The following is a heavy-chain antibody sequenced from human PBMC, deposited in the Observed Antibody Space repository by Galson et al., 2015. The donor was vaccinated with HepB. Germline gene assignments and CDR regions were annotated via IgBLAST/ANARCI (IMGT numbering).Heavy chain of an antibody. Sequence: ETLSLTCAVYGGSFSGYYWSWIRQPPGKGLEWIGEINHSGSTNYNPSLKSRVTISVDTSKNQFSLKLSSVTAADTAVYYCAIQTTVTTPNYYYMDVWGKGTTVTVSS. D-gene: IGHD4-17*01. CDR1: GGSFSGYY. J-gene: IGHJ6*03. CDR3: AIQTTVTTPNYYYMDV. V-gene: IGHV4-34*01. CDR2: INHSGST.